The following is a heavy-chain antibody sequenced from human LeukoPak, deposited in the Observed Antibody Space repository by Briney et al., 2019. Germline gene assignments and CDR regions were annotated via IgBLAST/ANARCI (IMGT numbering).Heavy chain of an antibody. V-gene: IGHV5-51*01. CDR1: GYSFTSYW. Sequence: GESLKISCKGSGYSFTSYWIGWVRQMPGKGLEWMGIIYPGDSDTRYSPSFQGQVTISADKSISTAYLQWGSLKASDTAMYYCARLSVGYYGSGSYYNYLDYWGQGTLVTVSS. CDR2: IYPGDSDT. J-gene: IGHJ4*02. D-gene: IGHD3-10*01. CDR3: ARLSVGYYGSGSYYNYLDY.